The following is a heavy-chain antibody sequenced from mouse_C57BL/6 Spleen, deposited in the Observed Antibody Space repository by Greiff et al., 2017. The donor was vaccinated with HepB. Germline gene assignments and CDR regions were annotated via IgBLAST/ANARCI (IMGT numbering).Heavy chain of an antibody. CDR1: GFTFSDYY. Sequence: EVKLMESEGGLVQPGRSMKLSCTASGFTFSDYYMAWVRQVPEKGLEWVANINYDGSSTYYLDSLKSRFIISRDNAKNILYLQMSSLKSEDTATYYCARVVAPTWYFDVWGTGTTVTVSS. CDR2: INYDGSST. D-gene: IGHD1-1*01. CDR3: ARVVAPTWYFDV. J-gene: IGHJ1*03. V-gene: IGHV5-16*01.